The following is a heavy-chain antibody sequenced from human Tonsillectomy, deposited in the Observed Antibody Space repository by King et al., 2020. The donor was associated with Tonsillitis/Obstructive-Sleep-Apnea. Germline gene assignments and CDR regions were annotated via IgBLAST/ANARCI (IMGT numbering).Heavy chain of an antibody. V-gene: IGHV3-23*04. Sequence: VQLVESGGGLVQPGGSLRLSCTASGISFSSYVMSWFRQAPGRGLEWVSAISGSGENTYYVDSVKGRFTISRDNSKNTLYLQTNSLRAEDTAVYYCARPPPGSSTSCHRVDYWGQGSLVTVSS. J-gene: IGHJ4*02. D-gene: IGHD2-2*01. CDR3: ARPPPGSSTSCHRVDY. CDR2: ISGSGENT. CDR1: GISFSSYV.